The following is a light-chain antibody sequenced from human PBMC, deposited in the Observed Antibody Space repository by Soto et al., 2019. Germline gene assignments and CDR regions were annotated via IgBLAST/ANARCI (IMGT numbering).Light chain of an antibody. V-gene: IGKV3-15*01. J-gene: IGKJ2*01. Sequence: EVVMTQSPDSLSVSPGERATLSCRASQSVSSNLAWYQQKLGQAPRLLIYGASTRATGISARFSGSGSGTEFTLTISSLQSEDFATYYCQYFNGYPNTFGQGTKLEI. CDR3: QYFNGYPNT. CDR1: QSVSSN. CDR2: GAS.